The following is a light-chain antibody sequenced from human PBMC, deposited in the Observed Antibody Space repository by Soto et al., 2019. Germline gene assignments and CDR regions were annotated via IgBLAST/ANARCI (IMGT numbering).Light chain of an antibody. J-gene: IGKJ1*01. CDR2: AAS. CDR3: QQYNNYWT. Sequence: DIQMTQSPSSLSPSVGDRVTISFRASQSISNYLNWYQQKPGKAPILLIYAASSLQSGVPSRFSGSGSATEFTLTISSLQPDDFATYYCQQYNNYWTFGQGTKVDIK. CDR1: QSISNY. V-gene: IGKV1-39*01.